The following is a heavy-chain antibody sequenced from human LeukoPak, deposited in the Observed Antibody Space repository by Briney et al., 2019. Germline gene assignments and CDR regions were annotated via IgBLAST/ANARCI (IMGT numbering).Heavy chain of an antibody. CDR1: GFRFDDSA. J-gene: IGHJ4*02. V-gene: IGHV3-9*01. CDR3: AKDRAQYYDNSGFTLDY. CDR2: ISWNSGTI. Sequence: PGGSLRLSCAASGFRFDDSAMHWVRQAPGKGLEWVSGISWNSGTIAYADSVKGRFTISRVNTKNSLYLQMNSLRAEDTALYYCAKDRAQYYDNSGFTLDYWGQGTLATVSS. D-gene: IGHD3-22*01.